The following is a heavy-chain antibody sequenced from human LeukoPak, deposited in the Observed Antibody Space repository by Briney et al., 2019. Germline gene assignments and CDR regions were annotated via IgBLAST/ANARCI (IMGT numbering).Heavy chain of an antibody. J-gene: IGHJ4*02. CDR3: ARVSSSGWYGLDLFDY. V-gene: IGHV1-18*01. CDR2: ISAYNGNT. CDR1: GYTLNTYG. Sequence: ASMKVSCKASGYTLNTYGLSWVRQAPGQGLEWMGWISAYNGNTNYAQKLQGRVTMTTDTSTSTAYMELRSLRSDDTAVYYCARVSSSGWYGLDLFDYWGQGTLVTVSS. D-gene: IGHD6-19*01.